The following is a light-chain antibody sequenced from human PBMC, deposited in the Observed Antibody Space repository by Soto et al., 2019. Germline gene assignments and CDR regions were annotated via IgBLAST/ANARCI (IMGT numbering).Light chain of an antibody. J-gene: IGLJ1*01. CDR1: SSDVGGYKY. CDR2: EIS. Sequence: QSVLTQPASVSGSPGQSITISCTGVSSDVGGYKYVSWYQQHPGKAPKVMIYEISKRPSGVSDRFSGSTSVNSASLTISGLQADDEADYYCCLYIGATTYVFGTGTKLTVL. CDR3: CLYIGATTYV. V-gene: IGLV2-14*01.